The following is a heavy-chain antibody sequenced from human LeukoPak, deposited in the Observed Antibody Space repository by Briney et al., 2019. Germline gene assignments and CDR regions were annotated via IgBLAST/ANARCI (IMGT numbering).Heavy chain of an antibody. J-gene: IGHJ4*02. CDR2: ISGSGGST. CDR1: GFTFSSYA. CDR3: AKDGGRIVVVPAASLYD. Sequence: PGGSLRLSCAASGFTFSSYAMSRVRQAPGKGLEWVSAISGSGGSTYYADSVKGRFTISRDNSKNTLYLQMNSLRAEDTAVYYCAKDGGRIVVVPAASLYDWGQGTLVTVSS. D-gene: IGHD2-2*01. V-gene: IGHV3-23*01.